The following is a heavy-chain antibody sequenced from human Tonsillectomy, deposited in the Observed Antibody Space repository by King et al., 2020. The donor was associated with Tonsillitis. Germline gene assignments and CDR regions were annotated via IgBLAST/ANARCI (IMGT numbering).Heavy chain of an antibody. CDR1: GFTVDDYS. J-gene: IGHJ4*02. CDR3: AKDKYLYGSGSYSICFDY. D-gene: IGHD3-10*01. CDR2: FSGNIGSI. Sequence: VQLVESGGGLVQPGRSLRLSCAAAGFTVDDYSMHLDRQAPGKGLEGVSGFSGNIGSIGYADFVKGRFAISRDNAKNSLSLQMNSLRAEDTALYYCAKDKYLYGSGSYSICFDYWGQGTLVTVSS. V-gene: IGHV3-9*01.